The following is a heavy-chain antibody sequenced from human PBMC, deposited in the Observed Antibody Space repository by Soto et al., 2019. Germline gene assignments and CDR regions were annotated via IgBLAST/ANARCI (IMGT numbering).Heavy chain of an antibody. D-gene: IGHD6-19*01. CDR1: GGSISGYY. V-gene: IGHV4-59*01. CDR2: IYYST. CDR3: ARTSPVAGGFDY. J-gene: IGHJ4*02. Sequence: PSETLSLTCTVSGGSISGYYWSWIRQPPGKVFEWIGYIYYSTNYNPSLKSRVTISVDTSKNQLSLKLTSVTAADTAVYYCARTSPVAGGFDYWGQGTLVTVSS.